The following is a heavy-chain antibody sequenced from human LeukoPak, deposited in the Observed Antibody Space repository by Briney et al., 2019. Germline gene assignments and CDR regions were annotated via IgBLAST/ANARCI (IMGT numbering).Heavy chain of an antibody. CDR3: AKGTRRDYYYYGMDV. CDR1: GFTFDDYA. CDR2: ISWNSGSI. V-gene: IGHV3-9*01. J-gene: IGHJ6*02. Sequence: GGSLRLSCAASGFTFDDYAMHWVRQAPGKGLEWVSGISWNSGSIGYADSVKGRFTISRDNAKNSLYLQMNSLRAEDTAVYYCAKGTRRDYYYYGMDVWGQGTTVTVSS.